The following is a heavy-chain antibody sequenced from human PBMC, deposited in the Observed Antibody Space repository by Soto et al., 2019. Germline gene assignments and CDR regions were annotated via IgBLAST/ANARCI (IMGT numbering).Heavy chain of an antibody. CDR1: GFTFSSYW. J-gene: IGHJ6*02. D-gene: IGHD3-3*01. V-gene: IGHV3-74*01. Sequence: EVQLVESGGGLVQPGGSLRLSCAASGFTFSSYWMHWVRQAPGKGLVWVSRINSDGSSTSYADSVKGRFTISRDNAKNTLYLQMNSLRAEDTAVYYCAREGLDFWSGYQHVYYYYGIDVWGQGTTVTVSS. CDR2: INSDGSST. CDR3: AREGLDFWSGYQHVYYYYGIDV.